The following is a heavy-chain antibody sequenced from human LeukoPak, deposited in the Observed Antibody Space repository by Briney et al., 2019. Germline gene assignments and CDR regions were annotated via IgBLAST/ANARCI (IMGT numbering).Heavy chain of an antibody. D-gene: IGHD5-18*01. V-gene: IGHV3-23*01. CDR3: AKMSGYSYGGQNDY. CDR2: ISGSGGST. Sequence: GGSLRLSCAASGFTFSSYGMSWVRQAPGKGLEWVSAISGSGGSTYYAGSVKGRFTISRDNSKNTLYLQMNSLRAEDTAVYYCAKMSGYSYGGQNDYWGQGTLVTVSS. CDR1: GFTFSSYG. J-gene: IGHJ4*02.